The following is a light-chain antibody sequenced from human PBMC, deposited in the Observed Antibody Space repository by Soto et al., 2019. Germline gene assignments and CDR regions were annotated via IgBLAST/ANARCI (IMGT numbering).Light chain of an antibody. Sequence: QSVLTQPPSASGTPGQRVTISCSVNNSNIGSNSVNWYQQFPGTAPALLIYNNNQRPSGVPDRFSDSKSGTSASLAISGLQSEDEAVYFCAAWDDSLNGYVFGTGTKVTVL. J-gene: IGLJ1*01. CDR3: AAWDDSLNGYV. CDR1: NSNIGSNS. CDR2: NNN. V-gene: IGLV1-44*01.